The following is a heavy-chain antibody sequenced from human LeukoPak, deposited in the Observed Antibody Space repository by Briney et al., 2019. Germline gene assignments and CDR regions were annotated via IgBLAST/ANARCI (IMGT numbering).Heavy chain of an antibody. D-gene: IGHD5-12*01. CDR2: ISYDGSNK. J-gene: IGHJ6*03. V-gene: IGHV3-30*04. CDR3: AKGGGYEAQYYYYYLDV. Sequence: GGSLRLSCAASGFTFSSYAMHWVRQAPSKGLEWVAVISYDGSNKYYADSVKGRFTISRDNSKNTLYLQMKSLRAEDTAVYYCAKGGGYEAQYYYYYLDVWGKGTTVTISS. CDR1: GFTFSSYA.